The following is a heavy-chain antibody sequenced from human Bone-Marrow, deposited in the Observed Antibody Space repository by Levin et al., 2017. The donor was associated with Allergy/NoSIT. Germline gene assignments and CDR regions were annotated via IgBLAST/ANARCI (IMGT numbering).Heavy chain of an antibody. V-gene: IGHV3-23*01. D-gene: IGHD6-13*01. J-gene: IGHJ4*02. Sequence: GESLKISCAASGFTFSNYDMCWVRQAPGKGLEWVSSLSGSGDGAYYADSVKGRFTISRDNSKNTLYLLMNSLRADDTAIYYCVKDRPASGWFYWGQGTRVTVSS. CDR3: VKDRPASGWFY. CDR1: GFTFSNYD. CDR2: LSGSGDGA.